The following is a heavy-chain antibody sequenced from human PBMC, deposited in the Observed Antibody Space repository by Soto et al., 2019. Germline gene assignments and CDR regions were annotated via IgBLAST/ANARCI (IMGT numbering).Heavy chain of an antibody. CDR1: GFTSSNAW. CDR2: IKSKTDGGTT. V-gene: IGHV3-15*01. Sequence: GGSLRLSCAASGFTSSNAWMSWVRQAPGKGLEWVGRIKSKTDGGTTDYAAPVKGRFTISRDDSKNTLYLQMNSLKTEDTAVYYCTTTPIVVVVAATNGVFDYWGQGTLVTVSS. D-gene: IGHD2-15*01. J-gene: IGHJ4*02. CDR3: TTTPIVVVVAATNGVFDY.